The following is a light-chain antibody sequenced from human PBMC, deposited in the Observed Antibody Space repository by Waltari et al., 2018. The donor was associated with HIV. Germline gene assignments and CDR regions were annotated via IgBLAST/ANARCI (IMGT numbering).Light chain of an antibody. CDR2: DAS. CDR1: QSVSSY. CDR3: QQRSNWPRT. J-gene: IGKJ1*01. V-gene: IGKV3-11*01. Sequence: EIVLTQSPATLSLSPGERATLPCRASQSVSSYLAWYRQKPGQAPRLLIYDASNRATGIPARFSGSGSGSDFTLTISSLEPEDFAVYYCQQRSNWPRTFGQGTKVEIK.